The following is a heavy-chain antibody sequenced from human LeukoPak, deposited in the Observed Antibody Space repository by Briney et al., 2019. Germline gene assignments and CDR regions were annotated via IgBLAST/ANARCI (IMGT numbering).Heavy chain of an antibody. J-gene: IGHJ4*02. Sequence: PGGSLRLSCAASGSTFSNYGMHWVRQAPGEGLEWVAFISYDGSYKYYADSVKGRFTISRDNSKNTLYLQMNSLRAEDTAAYYCAKDPRRYSRTGGYFDYWGQGTLVTVSS. D-gene: IGHD6-13*01. CDR2: ISYDGSYK. V-gene: IGHV3-30*18. CDR3: AKDPRRYSRTGGYFDY. CDR1: GSTFSNYG.